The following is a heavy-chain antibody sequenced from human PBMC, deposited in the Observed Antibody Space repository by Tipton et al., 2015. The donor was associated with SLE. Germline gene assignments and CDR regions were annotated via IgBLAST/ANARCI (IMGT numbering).Heavy chain of an antibody. V-gene: IGHV4-61*02. CDR1: GGSISSVDYF. CDR2: IHSSGTT. D-gene: IGHD2-8*01. Sequence: TLSLTCTVSGGSISSVDYFWNWIRQPAGKGLEWIGRIHSSGTTNSNPSLKNRLSMSLDTSKNQFTLKLNSVTAPDTAIYYCARYMLGASDLWGPATLVSVSS. CDR3: ARYMLGASDL. J-gene: IGHJ3*01.